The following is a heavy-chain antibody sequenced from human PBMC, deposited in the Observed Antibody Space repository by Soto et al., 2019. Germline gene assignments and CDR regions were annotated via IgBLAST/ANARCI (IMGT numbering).Heavy chain of an antibody. J-gene: IGHJ5*02. D-gene: IGHD6-25*01. CDR3: AREYTSAWHRWFDP. CDR1: GGSISSYD. Sequence: SETLSLTCTVSGGSISSYDWSWIRQPPGKGLEWIGYIYDSGSTRYNPSLKSRVTISVDTSKNQFSLKLSSVTAADTAVYYCAREYTSAWHRWFDPWGQGTLVTVPQ. CDR2: IYDSGST. V-gene: IGHV4-59*01.